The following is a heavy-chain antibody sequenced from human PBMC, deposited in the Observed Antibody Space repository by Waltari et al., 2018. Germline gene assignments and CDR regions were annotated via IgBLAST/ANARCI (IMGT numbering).Heavy chain of an antibody. CDR2: ISPDGATT. CDR3: ARWTSYYDY. V-gene: IGHV3-23*01. Sequence: EVQLLESGGGLVQPGGSLRLACASTGLDFGRSAMNWVRQAPGKGLEWVSAISPDGATTLYADSVRGRFTISRDDSKNTVYLQMNSLRAEDTAVYHCARWTSYYDYWGQGTLVTVSS. CDR1: GLDFGRSA. J-gene: IGHJ4*02.